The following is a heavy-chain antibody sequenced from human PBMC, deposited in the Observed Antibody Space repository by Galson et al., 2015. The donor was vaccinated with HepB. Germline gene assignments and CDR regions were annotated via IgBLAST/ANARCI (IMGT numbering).Heavy chain of an antibody. CDR3: ARTPYYGNYYFDY. Sequence: SETLSLTCAVSGGSISSSNWWSWVRQPPGKGLEWIGYIHYTGSTNYNPSLKSRVTISVDTSKNQFSLKVDSVTAADTAVYYCARTPYYGNYYFDYWGQGTLVTVSS. J-gene: IGHJ4*02. V-gene: IGHV4-4*02. CDR1: GGSISSSNW. D-gene: IGHD3-10*01. CDR2: IHYTGST.